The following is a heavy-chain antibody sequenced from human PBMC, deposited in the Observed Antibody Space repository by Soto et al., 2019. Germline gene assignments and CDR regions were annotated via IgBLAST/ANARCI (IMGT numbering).Heavy chain of an antibody. Sequence: QVRLVQSGAEVKKPGSSVKVSCKASGGTFSSYAISWVRQAPGQGLEWMGGIIPIFGTANYAQKFQGRVTITADESTSTAYMELSSLRYEDTAVYYWASQVPYGSGSYVQYYFDYWGQGTLVTVSS. CDR1: GGTFSSYA. J-gene: IGHJ4*02. D-gene: IGHD3-10*01. V-gene: IGHV1-69*01. CDR2: IIPIFGTA. CDR3: ASQVPYGSGSYVQYYFDY.